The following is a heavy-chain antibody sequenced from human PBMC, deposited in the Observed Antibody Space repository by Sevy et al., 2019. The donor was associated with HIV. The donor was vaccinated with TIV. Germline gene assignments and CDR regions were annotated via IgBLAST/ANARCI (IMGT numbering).Heavy chain of an antibody. J-gene: IGHJ4*02. CDR2: IYPGDSDT. CDR3: VRHPGVATLYFDY. Sequence: GESLKISCNGSGYTFTNYWIGWVRQMPGKGLEWMGIIYPGDSDTRYSPSFQGQVTISADKSISTAYLQWSSLKASDTAIYYCVRHPGVATLYFDYWGQGILVTVSS. CDR1: GYTFTNYW. V-gene: IGHV5-51*01. D-gene: IGHD5-12*01.